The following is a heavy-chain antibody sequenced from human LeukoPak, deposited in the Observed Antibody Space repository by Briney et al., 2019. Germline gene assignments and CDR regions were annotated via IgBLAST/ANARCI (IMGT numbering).Heavy chain of an antibody. CDR1: GITLSNYG. D-gene: IGHD3-22*01. J-gene: IGHJ4*02. CDR2: ISDSGGRT. CDR3: AKRGVVIRVILVGFHKEAYYFDS. Sequence: GGSLRLSCAVSGITLSNYGMSWVRQAPGKGLEWVAGISDSGGRTNYADSVKGRFTISRDNPKNTLYLQMNSLRAEDTAVYICAKRGVVIRVILVGFHKEAYYFDSWGQGALVTVSS. V-gene: IGHV3-23*01.